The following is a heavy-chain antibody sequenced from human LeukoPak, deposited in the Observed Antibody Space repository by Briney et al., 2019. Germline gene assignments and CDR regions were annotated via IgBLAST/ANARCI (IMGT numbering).Heavy chain of an antibody. CDR1: GGDIISYY. D-gene: IGHD3-22*01. CDR2: IYPTGNT. Sequence: PSETLSLTCSVSGGDIISYYWSWIRQPAGKGPEWIGRIYPTGNTDYNPSLKTRVTMSTDLSKKQFSLRLRSVTAADTAVYYCARLKFYDSTGYSPGYYMDVWGKGTAVTVSS. V-gene: IGHV4-4*07. J-gene: IGHJ6*03. CDR3: ARLKFYDSTGYSPGYYMDV.